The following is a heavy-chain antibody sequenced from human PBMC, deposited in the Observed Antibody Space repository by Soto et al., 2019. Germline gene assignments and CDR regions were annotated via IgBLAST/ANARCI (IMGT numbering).Heavy chain of an antibody. D-gene: IGHD2-15*01. V-gene: IGHV3-7*03. Sequence: EMQVVESGGDLVQPGGSLTLSCAASGFSFISYYMTGARHVPGRGLEWLAKISQDGSDRAYVDSVRGRFTISRDNAKKSVYLQMDRLRVEDTDVYFCGRLARGDAGGNFWGQGTRVTVSS. CDR3: GRLARGDAGGNF. J-gene: IGHJ4*02. CDR1: GFSFISYY. CDR2: ISQDGSDR.